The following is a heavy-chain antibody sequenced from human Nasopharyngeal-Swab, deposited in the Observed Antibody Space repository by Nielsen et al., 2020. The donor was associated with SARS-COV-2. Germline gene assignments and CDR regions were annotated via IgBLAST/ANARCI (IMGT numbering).Heavy chain of an antibody. V-gene: IGHV3-23*01. Sequence: GESLKISCAASGFTFNTYAISWVRQAPGKGLEWVSVISGSDYSTKYADSVKGRFTISRDNSKNTLYLQMNSLRAEDTAVYYCATGGYWGQGTLVTVSS. CDR1: GFTFNTYA. CDR3: ATGGY. J-gene: IGHJ4*02. CDR2: ISGSDYST.